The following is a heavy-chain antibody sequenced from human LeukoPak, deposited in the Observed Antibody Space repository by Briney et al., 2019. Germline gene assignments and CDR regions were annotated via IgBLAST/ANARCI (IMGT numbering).Heavy chain of an antibody. CDR2: IYYSGST. V-gene: IGHV4-39*07. J-gene: IGHJ5*02. CDR1: GGSISSSSYY. D-gene: IGHD6-13*01. Sequence: SETLSLTCTVPGGSISSSSYYWGWIRQPPGKGLEWIGSIYYSGSTYYNPSLKSRVTISVDTSKNQFSLKLSSVTAADTAVYYCARARSSSWYLNWFDPWGQGTLVTVSS. CDR3: ARARSSSWYLNWFDP.